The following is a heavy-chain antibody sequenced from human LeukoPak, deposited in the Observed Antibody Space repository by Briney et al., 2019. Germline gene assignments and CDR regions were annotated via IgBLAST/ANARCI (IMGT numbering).Heavy chain of an antibody. CDR1: GFTFSSYS. D-gene: IGHD2-15*01. V-gene: IGHV3-48*01. CDR3: ARGVGYCSGGRCDWFDP. CDR2: ISSSSTTI. J-gene: IGHJ5*02. Sequence: PGGSLRLSCAASGFTFSSYSMMWVRQAPGKGLEWVSYISSSSTTIHYADSVKGRFTISRDNAKNSVYLQMNSLRAEATAVYYCARGVGYCSGGRCDWFDPWGQGTLVTVSS.